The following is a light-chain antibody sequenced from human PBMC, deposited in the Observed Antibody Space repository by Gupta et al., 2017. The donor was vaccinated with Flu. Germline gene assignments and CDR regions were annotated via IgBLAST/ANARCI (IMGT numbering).Light chain of an antibody. CDR2: GAS. CDR3: QQENKCPRT. V-gene: IGKV3-15*01. Sequence: PATMSVSRRESVTLACRAGQSIASNLAWYQQKPGQAPRLLIYGASTRASGIPARFSGSGFGTEFTLTVSSLQSEDFAVYYCQQENKCPRTFGPGTKVEIK. J-gene: IGKJ1*01. CDR1: QSIASN.